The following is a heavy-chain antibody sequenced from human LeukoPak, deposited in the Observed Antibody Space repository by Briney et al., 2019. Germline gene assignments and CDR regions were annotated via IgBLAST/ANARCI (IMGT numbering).Heavy chain of an antibody. CDR3: AKDYNYYGSGSYYND. CDR2: IKQDGREL. Sequence: PGGSLRLSCAASGFTFSTSWIGWVRQAPGKGLEWVANIKQDGRELYYVDSVKGRFTISRDNAKNSLYLQMNSLRAEDTAVYYCAKDYNYYGSGSYYNDWGQGTLVTVSS. V-gene: IGHV3-7*03. D-gene: IGHD3-10*01. CDR1: GFTFSTSW. J-gene: IGHJ4*02.